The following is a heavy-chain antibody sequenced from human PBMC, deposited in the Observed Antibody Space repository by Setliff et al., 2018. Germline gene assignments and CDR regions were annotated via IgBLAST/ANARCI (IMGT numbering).Heavy chain of an antibody. V-gene: IGHV5-51*01. CDR3: ARHEFTYYYDSSGYFRPRGAFDI. D-gene: IGHD3-22*01. CDR2: IYPGDSDT. CDR1: GYSFTSYW. J-gene: IGHJ3*02. Sequence: GESLKISCKGSGYSFTSYWIGWVRQMPGKGLEWMGIIYPGDSDTRYSPSFQGQVTVSADKSIRPAYLQWSSLKASDTAMYYCARHEFTYYYDSSGYFRPRGAFDIWGQGTMVTVS.